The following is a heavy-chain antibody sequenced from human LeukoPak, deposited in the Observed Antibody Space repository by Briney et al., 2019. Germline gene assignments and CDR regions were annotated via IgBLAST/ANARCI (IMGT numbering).Heavy chain of an antibody. D-gene: IGHD6-19*01. V-gene: IGHV3-23*01. CDR1: GFTFSSYA. CDR3: AKALPGYSSGWHDAFDI. J-gene: IGHJ3*02. CDR2: ISGSGGST. Sequence: PGGSLRLSCAASGFTFSSYAMSWVRQAPGKGLEWVSAISGSGGSTYYADSVKGRFTISRDNYKNTLYLQMNSLRAEDTAVYYCAKALPGYSSGWHDAFDIWGQGTMVTVSS.